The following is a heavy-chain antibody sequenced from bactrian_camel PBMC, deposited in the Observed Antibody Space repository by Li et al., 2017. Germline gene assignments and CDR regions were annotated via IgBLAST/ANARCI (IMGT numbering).Heavy chain of an antibody. CDR1: GSTSHDCI. D-gene: IGHD6*01. V-gene: IGHV3S40*01. Sequence: VQLVESGGGSVQVGESLRLSCTAPGSTSHDCIIDWYRQATGKGLEWVSAINSGGGATYYADSVKGRFTISRDNAENTVYLQMNSLKSEDTATYFCAADQITAHYGGRWYDDWMYNYWGQGTQVTVS. CDR2: INSGGGAT. J-gene: IGHJ4*01. CDR3: AADQITAHYGGRWYDDWMYNY.